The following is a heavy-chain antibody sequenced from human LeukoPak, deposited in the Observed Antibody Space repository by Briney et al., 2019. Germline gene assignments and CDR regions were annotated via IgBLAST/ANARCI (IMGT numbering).Heavy chain of an antibody. V-gene: IGHV4-39*07. CDR3: ARDSGPYQLRAFDI. CDR1: GGSISSSSYS. J-gene: IGHJ3*02. CDR2: IYYSGST. D-gene: IGHD2-2*01. Sequence: PSETLSLTCTVSGGSISSSSYSWGWIRQPPGKGLEWIGSIYYSGSTYYNPSLKSRVTISVDRSKNQFSLKLSSVTAADTAVYYCARDSGPYQLRAFDIWGQGTMVTVSS.